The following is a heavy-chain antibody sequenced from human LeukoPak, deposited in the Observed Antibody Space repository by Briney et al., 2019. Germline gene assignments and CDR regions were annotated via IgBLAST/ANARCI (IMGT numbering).Heavy chain of an antibody. D-gene: IGHD5-18*01. CDR3: ARGGLQYFDY. CDR2: ISSSSSYI. J-gene: IGHJ4*02. Sequence: GGSLRLSCAASGFTFSSYSMNWVRQAPGKGLEWVSSISSSSSYIYYADSVKGRFTISRDNAKNSLYLQMNGLRAEDTAVYYCARGGLQYFDYWGQGTLVTVSS. CDR1: GFTFSSYS. V-gene: IGHV3-21*01.